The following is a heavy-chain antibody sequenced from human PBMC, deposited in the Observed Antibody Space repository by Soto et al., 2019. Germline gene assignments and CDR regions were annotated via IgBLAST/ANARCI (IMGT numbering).Heavy chain of an antibody. V-gene: IGHV1-2*02. CDR2: INTNSGDT. Sequence: GASVQVSCKASGYTFAGYYMHWVRQAPGQGLEWMGWINTNSGDTQYAQKFQGRVTMTSDTSISTAYMELRSLRVDDTAVYYCARDHQELILYNWFDPWGQGTRVTVSS. J-gene: IGHJ5*02. D-gene: IGHD1-7*01. CDR1: GYTFAGYY. CDR3: ARDHQELILYNWFDP.